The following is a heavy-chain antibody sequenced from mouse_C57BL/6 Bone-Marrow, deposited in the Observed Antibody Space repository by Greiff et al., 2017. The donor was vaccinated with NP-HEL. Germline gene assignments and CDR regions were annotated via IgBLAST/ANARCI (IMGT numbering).Heavy chain of an antibody. D-gene: IGHD2-1*01. J-gene: IGHJ4*01. CDR2: INPNNGGT. CDR3: ARLSVTAMDY. V-gene: IGHV1-18*01. Sequence: EVQLQQSGPELVKPGASVKIPCKASGYTFTDYNMDWVKQSHGKSLEWIGDINPNNGGTSYNQKFKGKATLTVAKSSSTAYMELRSLTSEDTAVYYCARLSVTAMDYWGQGTSVTVSS. CDR1: GYTFTDYN.